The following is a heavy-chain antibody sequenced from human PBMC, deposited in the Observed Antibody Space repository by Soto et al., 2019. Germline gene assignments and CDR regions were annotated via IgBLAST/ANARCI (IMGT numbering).Heavy chain of an antibody. CDR1: GYTFTGYY. J-gene: IGHJ6*02. V-gene: IGHV1-2*04. Sequence: QVQLVQSGAEVKKPGASVKVSCKASGYTFTGYYMHWVRQAPGQGLEWMGWINPNSGGTNYAQKFQGWVTMTRDTSISTAYMELSRLRSDDTAVYYCARMGSPLPAHSYCYGMDVWGQGTTVTVSS. CDR3: ARMGSPLPAHSYCYGMDV. CDR2: INPNSGGT. D-gene: IGHD2-2*01.